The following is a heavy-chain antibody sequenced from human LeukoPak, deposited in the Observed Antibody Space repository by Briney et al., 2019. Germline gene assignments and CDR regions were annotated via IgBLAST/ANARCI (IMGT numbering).Heavy chain of an antibody. J-gene: IGHJ4*02. D-gene: IGHD3-9*01. CDR2: ISWNSGSI. CDR1: GFTFDDYA. V-gene: IGHV3-9*01. CDR3: AKAGSDYDILTGYSTFFDY. Sequence: PGRSLRLSCAASGFTFDDYAMHWVRQAPGKGLEWVSGISWNSGSIGYADSVKGRFTISRVNAKNSLYLQMNSLRAEDTALHYCAKAGSDYDILTGYSTFFDYWGQGTLVTVSS.